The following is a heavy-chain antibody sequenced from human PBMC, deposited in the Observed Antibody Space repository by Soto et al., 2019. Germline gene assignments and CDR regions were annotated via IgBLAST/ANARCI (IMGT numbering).Heavy chain of an antibody. Sequence: PGGSLRLSCAASGFTFSSYGMHWVRQATGKGLEWVAVIWYDGSNKYYADSMKGRFTISRDNSKNTPYLQMNSLRAEDTAVYYCARDLEGAAAGPQNYYYYYGMDVWGQGTTVTVSS. CDR2: IWYDGSNK. CDR1: GFTFSSYG. V-gene: IGHV3-33*01. J-gene: IGHJ6*02. D-gene: IGHD6-13*01. CDR3: ARDLEGAAAGPQNYYYYYGMDV.